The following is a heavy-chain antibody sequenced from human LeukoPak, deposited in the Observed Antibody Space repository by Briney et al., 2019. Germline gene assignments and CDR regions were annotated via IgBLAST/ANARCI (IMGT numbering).Heavy chain of an antibody. V-gene: IGHV4-59*08. CDR1: GDSIGSYY. J-gene: IGHJ4*02. Sequence: SETLSLTCNVSGDSIGSYYWSWIRQPPGKGLEWIAYIYYSGSTNYNPSLKSRVTISVDTSKNQFSLKLSSVTAADTAVYYCARVVEGFDYWGQGTLVTVSS. CDR2: IYYSGST. CDR3: ARVVEGFDY.